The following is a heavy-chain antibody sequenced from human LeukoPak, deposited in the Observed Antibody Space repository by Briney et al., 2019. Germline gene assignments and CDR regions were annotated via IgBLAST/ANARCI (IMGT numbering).Heavy chain of an antibody. CDR1: GFTFSSYS. Sequence: GGSLRLSCAASGFTFSSYSMNWVRQAPGKGLEWVSYISSSSSTIYYADSVKGRFTISRDNAKNSLYLQMNSLRAEDTAVYYCARGRAAAGIPYYYYYMDVWGKGTTVTVSS. J-gene: IGHJ6*03. D-gene: IGHD6-13*01. V-gene: IGHV3-48*01. CDR2: ISSSSSTI. CDR3: ARGRAAAGIPYYYYYMDV.